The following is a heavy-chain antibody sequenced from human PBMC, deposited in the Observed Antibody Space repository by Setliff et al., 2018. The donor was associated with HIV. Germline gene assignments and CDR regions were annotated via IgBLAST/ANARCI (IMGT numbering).Heavy chain of an antibody. D-gene: IGHD5-18*01. J-gene: IGHJ6*03. Sequence: SETLSLTCSVSGGSISSYYWNWIRQPAGKGLEWIGEIKHSGSTNYNPSLKSRVTISVDTAKNQFSLNLTSVTAADTAVYYCARVEDTAMDDYYYMDVWGRGTTVTVSS. CDR3: ARVEDTAMDDYYYMDV. CDR2: IKHSGST. CDR1: GGSISSYY. V-gene: IGHV4-59*12.